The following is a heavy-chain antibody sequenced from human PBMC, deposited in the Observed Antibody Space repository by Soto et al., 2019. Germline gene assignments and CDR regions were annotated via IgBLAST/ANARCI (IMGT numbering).Heavy chain of an antibody. D-gene: IGHD4-17*01. V-gene: IGHV4-59*08. CDR2: IYYSGGT. Sequence: SETLSLTCTVSGGSISSYYWSWIRQPPGKGLEWIGYIYYSGGTNYNPSLKSRVTISVATSKNQFSLKLSSVTAADTAVYYCARRYGDLFDLRGQRTPVTGSS. J-gene: IGHJ4*02. CDR3: ARRYGDLFDL. CDR1: GGSISSYY.